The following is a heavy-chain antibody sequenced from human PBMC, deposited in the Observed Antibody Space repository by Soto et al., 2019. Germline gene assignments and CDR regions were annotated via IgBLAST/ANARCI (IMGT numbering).Heavy chain of an antibody. CDR2: ISAYNGNT. Sequence: GASVKVSCKASGYTFTSDGISWVRQAPGQGLEWMGWISAYNGNTNYAQKLQGRVTMTSDTSTSTAYMELRSLRSDDTAVYYCARDSGRITMIVVVTGAFDIWGQVTMVTVSS. CDR3: ARDSGRITMIVVVTGAFDI. V-gene: IGHV1-18*04. J-gene: IGHJ3*02. CDR1: GYTFTSDG. D-gene: IGHD3-22*01.